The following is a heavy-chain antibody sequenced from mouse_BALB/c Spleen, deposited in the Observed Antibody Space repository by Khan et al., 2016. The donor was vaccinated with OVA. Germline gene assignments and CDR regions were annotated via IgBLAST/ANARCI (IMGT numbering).Heavy chain of an antibody. CDR2: INTYTGEP. V-gene: IGHV9-3-1*01. Sequence: QIQLVQSGPELKKPGETVKISCKASGYTFRNNGMNWVKQAPGKGLKWMGWINTYTGEPTYADDFKGRFAFSLETSAHTAYLQINNLKNEDTDTYFCARVGYNETMDSWGQGTSVTVSS. CDR3: ARVGYNETMDS. J-gene: IGHJ4*01. D-gene: IGHD2-14*01. CDR1: GYTFRNNG.